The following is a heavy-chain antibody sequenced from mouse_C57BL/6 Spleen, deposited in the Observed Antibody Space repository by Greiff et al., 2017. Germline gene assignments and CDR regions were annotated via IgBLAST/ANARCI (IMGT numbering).Heavy chain of an antibody. CDR2: IDPSDSYT. Sequence: QVQLQQSGAELVRPGTSVKLSCKASGYTFTSYWMHWVKQRPGQGLEWIGVIDPSDSYTNYNQKFKGKATLTVDTSSSTAYMQLSSLTSEDSAVYYCARKNDGYYEGFAYWGQGTLVTVSA. D-gene: IGHD2-3*01. CDR1: GYTFTSYW. J-gene: IGHJ3*01. CDR3: ARKNDGYYEGFAY. V-gene: IGHV1-59*01.